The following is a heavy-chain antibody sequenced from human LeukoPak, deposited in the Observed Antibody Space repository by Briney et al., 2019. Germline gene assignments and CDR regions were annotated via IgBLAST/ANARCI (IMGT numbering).Heavy chain of an antibody. CDR3: ARVPFKCSSTSCYAGGIDY. Sequence: SETLSLTCTVSGGSISSYYWSWIRQPPGKGLEWIGYIYYSGSTNYNPSLKSRVTISVDTSKNQFSLKLSSVTAADTAVYYCARVPFKCSSTSCYAGGIDYWGQGTLVTVSS. J-gene: IGHJ4*02. D-gene: IGHD2-2*01. CDR2: IYYSGST. CDR1: GGSISSYY. V-gene: IGHV4-59*01.